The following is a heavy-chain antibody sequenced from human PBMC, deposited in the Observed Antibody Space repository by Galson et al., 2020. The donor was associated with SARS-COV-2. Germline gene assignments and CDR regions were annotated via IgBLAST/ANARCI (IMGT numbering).Heavy chain of an antibody. CDR3: ARGYCSGVACYTPEYLQH. J-gene: IGHJ1*01. Sequence: ASVKVSCKASGYSFNDYDINWVRQAPGQGLEWLGWMSPDNGQTGSPQKFRDRLTMTRDTSTNTAHMELSGLRSDDTAVYYCARGYCSGVACYTPEYLQHWGQGTLVSVSS. CDR2: MSPDNGQT. CDR1: GYSFNDYD. V-gene: IGHV1-8*01. D-gene: IGHD2-15*01.